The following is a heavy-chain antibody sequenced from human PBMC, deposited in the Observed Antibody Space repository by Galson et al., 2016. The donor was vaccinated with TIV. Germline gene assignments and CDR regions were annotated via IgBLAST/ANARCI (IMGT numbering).Heavy chain of an antibody. V-gene: IGHV3-23*01. CDR2: ISGGGGST. D-gene: IGHD3-22*01. CDR1: GFTFSIFA. Sequence: SLRLSCAASGFTFSIFAMTWVRQAPGMGLEWVSAISGGGGSTYYADSVEGRFTISRDNSKNTLFLQMNSLRAEDTAVYYCTKVPSSGFSYYYGLDVWGQGTTVTVSS. J-gene: IGHJ6*02. CDR3: TKVPSSGFSYYYGLDV.